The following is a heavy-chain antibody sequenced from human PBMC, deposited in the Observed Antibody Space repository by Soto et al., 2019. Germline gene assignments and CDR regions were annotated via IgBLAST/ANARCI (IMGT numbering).Heavy chain of an antibody. V-gene: IGHV3-30-3*01. CDR2: ISYDGSNK. D-gene: IGHD6-19*01. CDR3: ARDLDMEQWLAQYGMDV. CDR1: GFTFSSYA. J-gene: IGHJ6*02. Sequence: PGGSLRLSCAASGFTFSSYAMHWVRQAPGKGLKWVAVISYDGSNKYYADSVKGRFTISRDNSKNTLYLQMNSLRAEDTAVYYCARDLDMEQWLAQYGMDVWGQGTTVTVSS.